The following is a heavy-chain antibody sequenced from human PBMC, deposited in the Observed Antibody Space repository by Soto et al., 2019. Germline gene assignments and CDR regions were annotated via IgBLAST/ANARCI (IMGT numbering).Heavy chain of an antibody. D-gene: IGHD1-26*01. Sequence: EVQLVESGGGLVQPGGSLRLSCAASGFSFSNNWMHWVRQAPGKGLVWVARIDGDGSNIGYSASVRGRFTISRDNAKSTLYLQMNSLRGDDTALDYCVRNSHGDEWGQGTLVTVSP. CDR3: VRNSHGDE. J-gene: IGHJ4*02. CDR1: GFSFSNNW. CDR2: IDGDGSNI. V-gene: IGHV3-74*01.